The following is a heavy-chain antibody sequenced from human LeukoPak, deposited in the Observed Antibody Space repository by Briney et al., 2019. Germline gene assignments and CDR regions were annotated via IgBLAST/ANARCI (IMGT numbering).Heavy chain of an antibody. CDR3: AREECSIGVCYPSGY. Sequence: GGSLRLSCAASGFTFSSYAMHWVRQAPGKGLEYVSAISSNGGSTYYANSVKGRFTISRDNSKNTLYLQMGSLRAEDMAVYYCAREECSIGVCYPSGYWGQGTLVTVSS. V-gene: IGHV3-64*01. CDR1: GFTFSSYA. D-gene: IGHD2-8*01. CDR2: ISSNGGST. J-gene: IGHJ4*02.